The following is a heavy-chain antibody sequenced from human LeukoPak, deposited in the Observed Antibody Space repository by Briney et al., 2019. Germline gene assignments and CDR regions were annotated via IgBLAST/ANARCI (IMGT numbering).Heavy chain of an antibody. CDR3: ARPWYYGSGSYFPSYNWFDP. Sequence: SVKVSCKASGGTFSSYAISWVRQAPGQGLEWMGRIIPILGIANYAQKFQGRVTITADKSTSTAYMELSSLRSEDTAVYYCARPWYYGSGSYFPSYNWFDPWGQGTLVTVSS. CDR2: IIPILGIA. CDR1: GGTFSSYA. V-gene: IGHV1-69*04. J-gene: IGHJ5*02. D-gene: IGHD3-10*01.